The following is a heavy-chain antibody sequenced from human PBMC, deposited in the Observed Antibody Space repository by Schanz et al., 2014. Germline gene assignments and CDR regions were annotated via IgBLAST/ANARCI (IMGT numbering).Heavy chain of an antibody. CDR2: IGNGGVTI. J-gene: IGHJ4*02. D-gene: IGHD3-22*01. V-gene: IGHV3-11*01. Sequence: VQLLESGGGLVQPGGSLRLSCTASGFPFSDYFMAWIRQPPGRGLEWVSYIGNGGVTIYYADSVKGRFTISRDNAKNSLYLEMNSLRVEDTAFYYCARDASSSDYHLAHWGQGTLVTVSS. CDR3: ARDASSSDYHLAH. CDR1: GFPFSDYF.